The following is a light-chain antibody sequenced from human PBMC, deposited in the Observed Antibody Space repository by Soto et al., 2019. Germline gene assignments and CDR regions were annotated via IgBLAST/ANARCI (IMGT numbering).Light chain of an antibody. CDR2: EVT. V-gene: IGLV2-14*01. CDR1: RSDIGGYNY. CDR3: SSYRSTSTYV. J-gene: IGLJ1*01. Sequence: QSALTQPASVSGSPGQSITISCTGTRSDIGGYNYVSWYQQHPGKAPKLIIYEVTNRPSGVSHRFSGSKSGDTASLTISGLQAEDEADYYCSSYRSTSTYVFGTGTSSPS.